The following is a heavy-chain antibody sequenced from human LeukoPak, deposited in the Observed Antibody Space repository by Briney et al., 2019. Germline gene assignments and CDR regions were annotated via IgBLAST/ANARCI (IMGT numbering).Heavy chain of an antibody. D-gene: IGHD3-22*01. CDR2: ISSSSSYI. Sequence: GGSLRLSCAASGFTFSNYWMNWVRQAPGKGLEWVSSISSSSSYIYYADSVKGRFTISRDNAKNSLYLQMNSLRAEDTAVYYCARAPTYYYDSSGYYFDYWGQGTLVTVSS. CDR3: ARAPTYYYDSSGYYFDY. J-gene: IGHJ4*02. CDR1: GFTFSNYW. V-gene: IGHV3-21*01.